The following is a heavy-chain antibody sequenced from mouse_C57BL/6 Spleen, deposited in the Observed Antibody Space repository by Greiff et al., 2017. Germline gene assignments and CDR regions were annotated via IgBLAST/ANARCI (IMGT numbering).Heavy chain of an antibody. Sequence: VQLVESGPELVKPGASVKISCKASGYAFSSSWMNWVKQRPGKGLEWIGRIYPGDGDTNYNGKFKGKATLTADKSSSTAYMQLSSLTSEDSAVYFCARWAGTGAMDYWGQGTSVTVSS. V-gene: IGHV1-82*01. J-gene: IGHJ4*01. D-gene: IGHD4-1*01. CDR1: GYAFSSSW. CDR2: IYPGDGDT. CDR3: ARWAGTGAMDY.